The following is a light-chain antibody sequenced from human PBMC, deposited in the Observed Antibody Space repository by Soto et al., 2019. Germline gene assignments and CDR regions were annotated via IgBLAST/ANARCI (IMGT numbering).Light chain of an antibody. J-gene: IGLJ2*01. CDR3: SSYTSSSTLV. V-gene: IGLV2-8*01. Sequence: QSALTQPPSASGSPGQSVTISCTGTSSDVGAYKFVSWYQLHPGKAPKLMIYEVNVRPSGVPDRFSGSKSGNTASLTISGLQAEDEADYYCSSYTSSSTLVFGGGTKLTVL. CDR2: EVN. CDR1: SSDVGAYKF.